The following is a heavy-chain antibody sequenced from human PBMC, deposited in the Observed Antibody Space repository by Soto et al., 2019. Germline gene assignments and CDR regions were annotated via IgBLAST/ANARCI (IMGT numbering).Heavy chain of an antibody. CDR1: GFTFSNAW. J-gene: IGHJ4*02. Sequence: GGSLRLSCAASGFTFSNAWMNWVCQAPGKGLEWVGRIKSKTDGGTTDYAAPVKGRFTISRDDSKNTLYLQMNSLKTEDTAVYYCTTALLPYKYYFDYWGQGTLVTVSS. CDR3: TTALLPYKYYFDY. V-gene: IGHV3-15*07. CDR2: IKSKTDGGTT. D-gene: IGHD1-1*01.